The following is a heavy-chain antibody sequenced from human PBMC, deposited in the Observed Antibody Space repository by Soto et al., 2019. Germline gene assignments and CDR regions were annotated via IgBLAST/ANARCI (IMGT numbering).Heavy chain of an antibody. D-gene: IGHD3-10*01. CDR3: ARDGEGSGSYYLDAFDI. CDR1: GGSISSYY. Sequence: SSETLSLTCTVSGGSISSYYWSWIRQPPGKGLEWIGYIYYSGSTNYNPSLKSRVTISVDTSKNQFSLKLSSVTAADTAVYYCARDGEGSGSYYLDAFDIWGQGTMVTVS. V-gene: IGHV4-59*01. J-gene: IGHJ3*02. CDR2: IYYSGST.